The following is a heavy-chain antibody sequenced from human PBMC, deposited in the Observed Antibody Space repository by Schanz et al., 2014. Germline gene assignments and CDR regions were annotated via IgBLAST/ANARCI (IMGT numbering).Heavy chain of an antibody. CDR2: INPSGGST. Sequence: QVQLVQSGAEVKKPGASVKVSCKASGYTFTSDSMHWVRQAPGQGLEWMGMINPSGGSTTYAQKFQGRVTMTRDKSTSTAYMELSSLKSEDTAVYYCARGPLGTSPWGQGTLVTVSS. D-gene: IGHD5-12*01. CDR1: GYTFTSDS. CDR3: ARGPLGTSP. J-gene: IGHJ5*02. V-gene: IGHV1-46*01.